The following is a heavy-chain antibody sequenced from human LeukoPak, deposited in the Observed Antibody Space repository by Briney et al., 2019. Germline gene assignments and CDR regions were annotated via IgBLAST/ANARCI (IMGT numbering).Heavy chain of an antibody. V-gene: IGHV3-11*03. J-gene: IGHJ4*02. Sequence: GGSLRLSCAASGFTFSDYYMTWIGQAPGNGLEWVSYISGGSSYTNYADSVKGRFTISRDNAKNSLYLQMNSLRAEDTAVYYCARQIYYDRSGYFYFNWGQGTLVTVSS. CDR1: GFTFSDYY. CDR2: ISGGSSYT. D-gene: IGHD3-22*01. CDR3: ARQIYYDRSGYFYFN.